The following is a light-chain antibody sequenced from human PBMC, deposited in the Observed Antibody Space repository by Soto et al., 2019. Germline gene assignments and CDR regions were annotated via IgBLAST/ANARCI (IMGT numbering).Light chain of an antibody. CDR1: SSDFGSYNL. CDR3: CSYAGSSTYV. Sequence: QSGLTQPASVSGSPVQSITISCTGTSSDFGSYNLVSWYQQHPGKAPKLMIYEDSKRPSGVSNRFSGSKSGNTASLTISGLQAEDDADYYCCSYAGSSTYVFGTGTKVTVL. V-gene: IGLV2-23*01. CDR2: EDS. J-gene: IGLJ1*01.